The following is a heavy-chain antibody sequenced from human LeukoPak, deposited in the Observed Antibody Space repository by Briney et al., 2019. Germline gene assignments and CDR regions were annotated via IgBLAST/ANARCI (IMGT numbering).Heavy chain of an antibody. CDR1: GGSISSGGYY. CDR3: ARASLGYCSGGSCYSGRGFDY. Sequence: SQTLSLTCTVSGGSISSGGYYWSWIRQHPGKGLEWIGYIYYSGSTYYNPSLKSRVTISVDTSKNQFSLKLSSVTAADTAVYYCARASLGYCSGGSCYSGRGFDYWGQGTLVTVSS. CDR2: IYYSGST. V-gene: IGHV4-31*03. D-gene: IGHD2-15*01. J-gene: IGHJ4*02.